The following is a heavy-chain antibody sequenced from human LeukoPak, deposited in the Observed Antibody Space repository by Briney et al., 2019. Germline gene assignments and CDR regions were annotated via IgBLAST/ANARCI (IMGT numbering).Heavy chain of an antibody. CDR1: GFTFSSYA. V-gene: IGHV3-30*04. D-gene: IGHD3-22*01. J-gene: IGHJ5*02. CDR2: ISYDGSNK. CDR3: ASDGGAYYYDSSGLIS. Sequence: GGSLRLSCAASGFTFSSYAMHWVRQAPGKGLEWVAVISYDGSNKYYADSVKGRFTISRDNSKNTLYLQMNSLRAEDTAVYYCASDGGAYYYDSSGLISWGQGTLVTVSS.